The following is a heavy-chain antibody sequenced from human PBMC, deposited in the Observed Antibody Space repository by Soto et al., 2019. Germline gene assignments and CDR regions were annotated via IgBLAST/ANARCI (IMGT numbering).Heavy chain of an antibody. Sequence: GWSLRLSCAASGFTFSSYAMNWVRQAPGKGLEWVSAISGSGGSTYYADSVKGRFTISRDNSKNTLYLQMNSLRAEDTAVYYCAKDSSYSSGWTGYFDYWGQGTLVTVSS. CDR1: GFTFSSYA. D-gene: IGHD6-19*01. CDR3: AKDSSYSSGWTGYFDY. CDR2: ISGSGGST. V-gene: IGHV3-23*01. J-gene: IGHJ4*02.